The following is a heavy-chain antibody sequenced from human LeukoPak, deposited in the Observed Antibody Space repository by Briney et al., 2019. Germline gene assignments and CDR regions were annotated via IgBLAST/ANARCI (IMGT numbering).Heavy chain of an antibody. V-gene: IGHV3-11*01. CDR1: GFTFSDYY. CDR2: ISSSGSTI. J-gene: IGHJ4*02. CDR3: ATSFYCSSTSCTGGFDY. Sequence: GGTLRLSCAASGFTFSDYYMSWIRQAPGQGLEWVSYISSSGSTIYYADSVKGRFTIARDNAKNSLYLQMNSLRAEDTAVYYCATSFYCSSTSCTGGFDYWGQGTLVTVSS. D-gene: IGHD2-2*01.